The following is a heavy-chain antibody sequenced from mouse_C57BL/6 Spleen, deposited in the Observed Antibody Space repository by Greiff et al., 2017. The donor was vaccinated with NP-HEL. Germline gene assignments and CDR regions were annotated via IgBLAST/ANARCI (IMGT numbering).Heavy chain of an antibody. J-gene: IGHJ3*01. CDR2: ISSGSSTI. CDR1: GFTFSDYG. V-gene: IGHV5-17*01. CDR3: ARPATNWGFAY. D-gene: IGHD4-1*01. Sequence: EVQRVESGGGLVKPGGSLKLSCAASGFTFSDYGMHWVRQAPEKGLEWVAYISSGSSTIYYADTVKGRFTISRDNAKNTLFLQMTSLRSEDTAMYYCARPATNWGFAYWGQGTLVTVSA.